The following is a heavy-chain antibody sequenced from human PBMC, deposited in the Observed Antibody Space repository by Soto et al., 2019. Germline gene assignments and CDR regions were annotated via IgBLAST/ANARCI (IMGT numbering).Heavy chain of an antibody. V-gene: IGHV3-23*01. Sequence: GGSMRLSCAASGFTFSSYAMSWVRQAPGKGLEWVSAISGSGGSTYYADSVKGRFTISRDNSKGTLYLQMNSLRAEDTAVHYCAKWYDLWSGYYYYWGQGTLVTVSS. CDR1: GFTFSSYA. J-gene: IGHJ4*02. CDR2: ISGSGGST. D-gene: IGHD3-3*01. CDR3: AKWYDLWSGYYYY.